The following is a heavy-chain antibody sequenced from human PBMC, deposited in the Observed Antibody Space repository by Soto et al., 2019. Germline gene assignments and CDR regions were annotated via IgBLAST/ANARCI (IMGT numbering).Heavy chain of an antibody. CDR1: GGSFSGYY. V-gene: IGHV4-34*01. CDR3: ARETLICSSTSCYAGDFDY. D-gene: IGHD2-2*01. CDR2: INHSGST. Sequence: SETLSLTCAVYGGSFSGYYWSWIRQPPGKGLEWIGEINHSGSTNYNPSLKSRVTISVDTSKNQFSLKLSSVTAADTAVYYCARETLICSSTSCYAGDFDYWGQGTLVTVSS. J-gene: IGHJ4*02.